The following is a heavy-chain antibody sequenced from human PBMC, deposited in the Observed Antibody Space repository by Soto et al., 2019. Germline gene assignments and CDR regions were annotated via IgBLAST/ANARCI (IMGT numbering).Heavy chain of an antibody. D-gene: IGHD4-17*01. V-gene: IGHV4-59*08. CDR2: IYYSGST. J-gene: IGHJ2*01. Sequence: SQPLSLTCSVSGGTISNYRWSWIRQNRGKGLEWIGYIYYSGSTNYNPSLKSRVTISVDTSKNQFSLNLRSVTAADTAAYYCARHVTTVTTTYWHFDLWGRGTLVTVS. CDR3: ARHVTTVTTTYWHFDL. CDR1: GGTISNYR.